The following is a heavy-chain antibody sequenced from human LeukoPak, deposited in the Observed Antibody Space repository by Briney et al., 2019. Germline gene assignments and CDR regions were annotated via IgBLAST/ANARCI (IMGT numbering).Heavy chain of an antibody. CDR1: GFTFNNYA. V-gene: IGHV3-23*01. J-gene: IGHJ6*02. CDR3: ARGSYGMDV. CDR2: ISGSGGTT. Sequence: GGSLRLSCAASGFTFNNYAMNWVRQAPGKGLEWVSVISGSGGTTYYADSVKGRLTISRDNSKNTLHLQMNGLRAEDTAVYYCARGSYGMDVWGQGTTVTVSS.